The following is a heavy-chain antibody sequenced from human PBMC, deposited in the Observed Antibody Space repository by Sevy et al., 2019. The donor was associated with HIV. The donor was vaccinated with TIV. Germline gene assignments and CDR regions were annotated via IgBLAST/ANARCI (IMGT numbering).Heavy chain of an antibody. V-gene: IGHV3-15*07. Sequence: GGSLRLSCAASGFTFSNAWMNWVRQAPGKGLEWVGRIKSKTDGGTTDYAAPVKGRFTISRDDSKNTLYLQMNSLKTEDTAVYYCTTARTEYYYDSSRYQVYYYYGMDVWGQGTTVTVSS. CDR2: IKSKTDGGTT. CDR1: GFTFSNAW. J-gene: IGHJ6*02. D-gene: IGHD3-22*01. CDR3: TTARTEYYYDSSRYQVYYYYGMDV.